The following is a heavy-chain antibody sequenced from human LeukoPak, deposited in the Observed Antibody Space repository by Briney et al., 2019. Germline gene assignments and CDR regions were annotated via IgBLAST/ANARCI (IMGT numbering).Heavy chain of an antibody. CDR3: TVADTMVRGVN. CDR1: GFTFSGSA. D-gene: IGHD3-10*01. Sequence: QTGGSLRLSCAASGFTFSGSAMHWVRQASGQGLEWVGRIRSKAYSYATAYAASVKGRFTISRDDSKNTAYLQMNSLKTEDTAVYYCTVADTMVRGVNWGQGTLVTVSS. CDR2: IRSKAYSYAT. V-gene: IGHV3-73*01. J-gene: IGHJ4*02.